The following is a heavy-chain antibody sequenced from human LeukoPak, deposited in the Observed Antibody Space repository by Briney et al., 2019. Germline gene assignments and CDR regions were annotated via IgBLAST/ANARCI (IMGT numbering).Heavy chain of an antibody. CDR3: TTSVVAATLFDY. D-gene: IGHD2-15*01. J-gene: IGHJ4*02. CDR1: GFSFSSYA. V-gene: IGHV3-64*01. Sequence: PGGSLRLSCAASGFSFSSYAMHWVRQAPGKGLEYVSAMSSNGGSTYYANSVKGRFTISRDNSKNTLYFQMGSLRAEDMAVYYCTTSVVAATLFDYWGQGTLVTVSS. CDR2: MSSNGGST.